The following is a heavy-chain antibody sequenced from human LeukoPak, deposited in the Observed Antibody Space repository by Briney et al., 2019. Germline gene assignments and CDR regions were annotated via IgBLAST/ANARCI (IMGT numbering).Heavy chain of an antibody. Sequence: GGPLRLSGEPSGFPFSSYAMTWVRRAPGRGLKWSSAISGSGGSTYYADSVKGRFTISRDNSKNTLYLQMNSLRAEDTAVYYCAKDNPYSGSYSGYWGQGTLVTVSS. CDR1: GFPFSSYA. CDR2: ISGSGGST. V-gene: IGHV3-23*01. CDR3: AKDNPYSGSYSGY. D-gene: IGHD1-26*01. J-gene: IGHJ4*02.